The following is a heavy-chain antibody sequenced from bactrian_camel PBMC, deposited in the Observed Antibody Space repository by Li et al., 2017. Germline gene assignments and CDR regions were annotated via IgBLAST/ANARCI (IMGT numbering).Heavy chain of an antibody. J-gene: IGHJ6*01. D-gene: IGHD4*01. CDR3: TKATLYNNYDFDY. CDR1: GFPFSMWY. V-gene: IGHV3S1*01. Sequence: VQLVESGGGLVQPGGSLRLSCAASGFPFSMWYINWVRQVPGKGLEWILNINPGGDLTEYADSVRGRFTASRDNGKNTVYLQMNSLKSEDTALYYCTKATLYNNYDFDYWGQGTQVTVS. CDR2: INPGGDLT.